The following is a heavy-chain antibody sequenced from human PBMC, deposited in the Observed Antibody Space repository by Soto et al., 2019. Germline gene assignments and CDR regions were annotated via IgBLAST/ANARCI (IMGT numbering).Heavy chain of an antibody. CDR3: ARGPDYEGYFDY. V-gene: IGHV1-18*01. J-gene: IGHJ4*02. D-gene: IGHD4-17*01. Sequence: GASVKVSCKASGYTFTIYGISWVRQAPGQGLEWMGWISAYNGNTNYAQTFQGRVTITADESMTTAYMELSGLRSEDTAVYYCARGPDYEGYFDYWGRGTLVTVSS. CDR1: GYTFTIYG. CDR2: ISAYNGNT.